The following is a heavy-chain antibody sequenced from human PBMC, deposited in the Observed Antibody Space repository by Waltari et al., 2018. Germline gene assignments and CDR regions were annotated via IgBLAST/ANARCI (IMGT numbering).Heavy chain of an antibody. CDR3: ARGRKTTRLTPWDF. CDR1: GFVFGNYD. Sequence: EVNLVESGGGLVKPGECLRLSCAVSGFVFGNYDMNWVRQAPGKGLEWVSLISCSGKFLYYGDSVKGRFTMSRDNAKNLIYLQMNGLRGEDSGVYYCARGRKTTRLTPWDFWGQGTLVTVSS. D-gene: IGHD4-17*01. V-gene: IGHV3-21*06. CDR2: ISCSGKFL. J-gene: IGHJ1*01.